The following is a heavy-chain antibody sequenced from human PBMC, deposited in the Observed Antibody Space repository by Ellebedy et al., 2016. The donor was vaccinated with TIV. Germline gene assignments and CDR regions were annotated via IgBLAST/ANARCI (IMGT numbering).Heavy chain of an antibody. J-gene: IGHJ4*02. D-gene: IGHD4-23*01. CDR1: GFTFSNYW. CDR2: ITPDGRTT. CDR3: TRDSGWEHDY. V-gene: IGHV3-74*01. Sequence: GESLKISCAVSGFTFSNYWMHWVRQVPGKGLVWVSRITPDGRTTNYADSVKGRFTVSRDNSKNTLFLQVNSLRAEDTAVYYCTRDSGWEHDYWGQGTLVTVSS.